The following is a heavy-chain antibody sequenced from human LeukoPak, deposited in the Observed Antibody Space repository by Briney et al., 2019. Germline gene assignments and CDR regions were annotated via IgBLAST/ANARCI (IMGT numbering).Heavy chain of an antibody. CDR1: GGSISSSTYY. CDR2: FFYSGST. V-gene: IGHV4-39*01. D-gene: IGHD4-23*01. CDR3: ARALFHQVTQKDRGA. Sequence: SETLSLTCTVSGGSISSSTYYWGWIRQPPGKGLEWIGSFFYSGSTYYNPSLKSRVTISVDTSKNQFSLKLSSVTAADTAVYYCARALFHQVTQKDRGAWGQGTLVTVSP. J-gene: IGHJ5*02.